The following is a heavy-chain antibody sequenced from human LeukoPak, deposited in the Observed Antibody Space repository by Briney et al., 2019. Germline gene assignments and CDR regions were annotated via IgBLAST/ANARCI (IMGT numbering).Heavy chain of an antibody. CDR1: GFTFSSYG. CDR2: IWYDGSNK. J-gene: IGHJ4*02. D-gene: IGHD6-13*01. CDR3: ARGGQQLVINY. Sequence: PGGSLRLSCAASGFTFSSYGMHWVRQAPGKGLEWVAVIWYDGSNKYYADSVKGRFTISRDNSKNTLYLQMNSLRAEDTAVYYCARGGQQLVINYWGKGPLATVSS. V-gene: IGHV3-33*01.